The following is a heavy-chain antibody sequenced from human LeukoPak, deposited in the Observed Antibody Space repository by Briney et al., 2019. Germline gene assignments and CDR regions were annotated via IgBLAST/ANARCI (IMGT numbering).Heavy chain of an antibody. CDR3: ARGGRSYCSSTSCQSQTDPRSITIFGVVKFSGYDY. D-gene: IGHD3-3*01. V-gene: IGHV4-34*01. Sequence: PSETLSLTCAVYGGSFSGYYWSWIRQPPGKGLEWIGEINHSGSTNYNPSLKSRVTISVDTSKNQFSLKLSSVTAADTAVYYCARGGRSYCSSTSCQSQTDPRSITIFGVVKFSGYDYWGQGTLVTVSS. J-gene: IGHJ4*02. CDR1: GGSFSGYY. CDR2: INHSGST.